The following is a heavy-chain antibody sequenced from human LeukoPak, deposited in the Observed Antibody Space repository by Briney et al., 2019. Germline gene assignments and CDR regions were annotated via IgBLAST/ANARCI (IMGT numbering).Heavy chain of an antibody. CDR1: GYTFTGYY. Sequence: ASVKVSCKASGYTFTGYYMHWVRQAPGQGLEWMGWINPNSGGTNYAQKFQGRVTMTRDTSISTAYMELSRLRSDDTAVYYCARAPGTYYYDSSGLSDAFDIWGQGTMVTVSS. V-gene: IGHV1-2*02. CDR2: INPNSGGT. D-gene: IGHD3-22*01. J-gene: IGHJ3*02. CDR3: ARAPGTYYYDSSGLSDAFDI.